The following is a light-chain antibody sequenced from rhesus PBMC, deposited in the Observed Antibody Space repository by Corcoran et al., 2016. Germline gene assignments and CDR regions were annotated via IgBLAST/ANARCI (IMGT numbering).Light chain of an antibody. Sequence: DIQMTQSPSSLSASVGDRVTITARASQTIISYLAWYQKKPGKVPKLLINASSTLQSGVPSRFSGSGSGTDFPLTTSRLQTEDFATYYCQQHNSHPYSFGQGTKVEIK. CDR1: QTIISY. J-gene: IGKJ2*01. V-gene: IGKV1-44*03. CDR2: ASS. CDR3: QQHNSHPYS.